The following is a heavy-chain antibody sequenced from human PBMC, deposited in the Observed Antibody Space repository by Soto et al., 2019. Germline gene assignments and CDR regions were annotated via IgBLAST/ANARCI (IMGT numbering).Heavy chain of an antibody. D-gene: IGHD2-8*02. J-gene: IGHJ4*02. CDR2: IYADGRT. CDR1: GFTVSSNY. V-gene: IGHV3-53*02. Sequence: EVQLVETGGGLIQPGGSLRLSCAASGFTVSSNYMSWVRQAPGEGLEWVSIIYADGRTYYADSVKGRFTISRDNSKNTLYLQMNSLTAEDTAVYFCAATERGTGWLPLFDYWGQGTLVSVSS. CDR3: AATERGTGWLPLFDY.